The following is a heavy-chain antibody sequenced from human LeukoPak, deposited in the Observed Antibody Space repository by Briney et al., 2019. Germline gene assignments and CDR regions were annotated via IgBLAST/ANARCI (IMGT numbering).Heavy chain of an antibody. CDR2: IWHDGSNK. V-gene: IGHV3-33*06. D-gene: IGHD3-16*01. Sequence: PGGSLRLSCAASGFTFKGRAMHWVRQPPGKGLEWVAVIWHDGSNKYYTDSVRGRFTISRDNSRNTLYLQMNGLRAEDTAVYYCAKDGPRNYVFDFWGQGTLVTVSS. CDR3: AKDGPRNYVFDF. J-gene: IGHJ4*02. CDR1: GFTFKGRA.